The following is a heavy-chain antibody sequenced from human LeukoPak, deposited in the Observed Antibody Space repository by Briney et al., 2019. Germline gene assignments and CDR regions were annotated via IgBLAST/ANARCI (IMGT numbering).Heavy chain of an antibody. Sequence: ASVKVSCKVSGYTFTAYYMHWVRQVSGQGLEWMGWINPNSGGTNYAQKFQGRVTMTRDTSISTAYMELSRLRSDDTAVYYCARSVDYYYYGMDVWGQGTTVTVSS. CDR1: GYTFTAYY. CDR2: INPNSGGT. CDR3: ARSVDYYYYGMDV. V-gene: IGHV1-2*02. J-gene: IGHJ6*02.